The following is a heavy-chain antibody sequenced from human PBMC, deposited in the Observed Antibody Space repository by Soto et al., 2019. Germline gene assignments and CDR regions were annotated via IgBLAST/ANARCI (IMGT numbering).Heavy chain of an antibody. CDR3: ARGSRRGGFDY. CDR1: GGTFSSYT. J-gene: IGHJ4*02. V-gene: IGHV1-69*02. D-gene: IGHD3-16*01. CDR2: IIPILGIA. Sequence: QVQLVQSGAEVKKPGSSVKVSCKASGGTFSSYTISWLRQAPGQGLEWMGRIIPILGIANYAQKFQGRVTITADKSTSTANMELSSLRSEDTAVYYCARGSRRGGFDYWGQGTLVTVSS.